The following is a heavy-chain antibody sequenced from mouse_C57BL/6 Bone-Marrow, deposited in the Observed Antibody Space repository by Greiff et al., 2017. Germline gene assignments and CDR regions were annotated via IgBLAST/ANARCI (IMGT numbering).Heavy chain of an antibody. J-gene: IGHJ3*01. CDR2: IDPSDSYT. CDR1: GYTFNSYW. CDR3: ARWCLLWFAY. V-gene: IGHV1-69*01. Sequence: QVQLQQPGAELVMPGASVKLSCKASGYTFNSYWMNWVKQRPGQGLEWIGEIDPSDSYTNYNQKFKGKSTLTVDKSSSTAYMQLSSLTSADSAVYYCARWCLLWFAYQGQWTLVTVAA. D-gene: IGHD1-1*01.